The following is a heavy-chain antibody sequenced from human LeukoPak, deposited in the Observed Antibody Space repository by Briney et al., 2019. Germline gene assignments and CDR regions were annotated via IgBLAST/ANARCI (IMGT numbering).Heavy chain of an antibody. CDR1: GYSFTSYW. CDR2: IYPGDSDS. Sequence: GESLKISCKGSGYSFTSYWIGWVRQMPGEGLEWMGIIYPGDSDSRYSPSFQGQVTISADKSISTAYLQWSSLKASDTAMYYCARGTGSKLYCSSTSCYTRWFDPWGQGTLVTVSS. D-gene: IGHD2-2*02. CDR3: ARGTGSKLYCSSTSCYTRWFDP. V-gene: IGHV5-51*01. J-gene: IGHJ5*02.